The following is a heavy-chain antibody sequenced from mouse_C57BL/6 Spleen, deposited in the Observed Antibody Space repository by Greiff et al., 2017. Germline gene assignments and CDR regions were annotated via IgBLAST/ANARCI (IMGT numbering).Heavy chain of an antibody. J-gene: IGHJ2*01. CDR3: ARDNGNYYFDY. Sequence: EVQLVESGGGLVKPGGSLKLSCAASGFTFSSYAMSWVRQTPEKRLEWVATISHGGSYTYYPDNVKGRFTISRDNAENNLYLQMSHLTSEDTAMYYCARDNGNYYFDYWGQGTTLTVSS. CDR2: ISHGGSYT. D-gene: IGHD2-1*01. V-gene: IGHV5-4*01. CDR1: GFTFSSYA.